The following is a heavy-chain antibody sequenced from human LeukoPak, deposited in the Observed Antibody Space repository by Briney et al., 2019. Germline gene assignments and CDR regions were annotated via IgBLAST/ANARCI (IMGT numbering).Heavy chain of an antibody. Sequence: GGSLRLSCAASGFTFSSYAMHWVRQAPGKGLEWVAVISYDGSNKYYADSVKGRFTISRDNSKNTLYLQMNSLRAEDTAVYYCARDRYYGSGSYYNVANYGMDVWGQGTTVTVSS. CDR3: ARDRYYGSGSYYNVANYGMDV. CDR2: ISYDGSNK. J-gene: IGHJ6*02. CDR1: GFTFSSYA. D-gene: IGHD3-10*01. V-gene: IGHV3-30*04.